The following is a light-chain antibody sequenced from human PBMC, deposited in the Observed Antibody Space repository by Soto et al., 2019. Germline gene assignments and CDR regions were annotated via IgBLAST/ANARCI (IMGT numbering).Light chain of an antibody. CDR1: QSVSNNY. CDR2: DAS. CDR3: QQRNKWPPVT. Sequence: EIVLTQSPYTLSLSPGERATLSCRASQSVSNNYLAWYQQKPGQAPRLLIYDASNRATGVPTRFSGSGSGTDFTLTISSLEPEDFAVYYCQQRNKWPPVTFGGGTKVDIK. J-gene: IGKJ4*01. V-gene: IGKV3-11*01.